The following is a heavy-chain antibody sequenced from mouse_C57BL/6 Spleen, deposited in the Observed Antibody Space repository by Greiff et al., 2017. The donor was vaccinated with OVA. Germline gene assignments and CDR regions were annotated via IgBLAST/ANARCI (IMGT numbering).Heavy chain of an antibody. CDR3: ARRRDGNYVPYAMDY. CDR1: GYAFSSSW. Sequence: QVQLQQSGPELVKPGASVKISCKASGYAFSSSWMNWVKQRPGKGLEWIGRIYPGDGDTNYNGKFKGKATLTADESSSTAYMQLSSLTSEDSAVYFCARRRDGNYVPYAMDYWGQGTSVTVSS. V-gene: IGHV1-82*01. D-gene: IGHD2-1*01. CDR2: IYPGDGDT. J-gene: IGHJ4*01.